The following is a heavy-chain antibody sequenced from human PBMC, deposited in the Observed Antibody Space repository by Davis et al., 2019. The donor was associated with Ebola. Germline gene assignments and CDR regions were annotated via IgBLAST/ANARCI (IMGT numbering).Heavy chain of an antibody. J-gene: IGHJ6*02. CDR3: TPRTTPEGMDV. D-gene: IGHD1-14*01. Sequence: GESLKISCSASGFAFSSNWMDWVRQAPGKGLEWVGRIKSKTDGGTTDYAAPVKGRFTISRDDSKNTLYLQMNSLKTEDTAVYYCTPRTTPEGMDVWGQGTTVTVSS. CDR2: IKSKTDGGTT. V-gene: IGHV3-15*07. CDR1: GFAFSSNW.